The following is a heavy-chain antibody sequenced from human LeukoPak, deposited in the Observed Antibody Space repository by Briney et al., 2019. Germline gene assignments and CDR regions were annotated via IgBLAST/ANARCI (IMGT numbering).Heavy chain of an antibody. V-gene: IGHV3-21*01. J-gene: IGHJ6*03. D-gene: IGHD1-14*01. CDR1: RFTFSSYS. CDR2: ISSSGSYI. Sequence: GGSLRLSCAASRFTFSSYSMNWVRQAPGKGLEWVSSISSSGSYIYHADSVKGRFTISRDNAKNSLYLQMNSLRAEDTAVYYCARVGPWVNPDYYYCYMDVWGKGTTVTVSS. CDR3: ARVGPWVNPDYYYCYMDV.